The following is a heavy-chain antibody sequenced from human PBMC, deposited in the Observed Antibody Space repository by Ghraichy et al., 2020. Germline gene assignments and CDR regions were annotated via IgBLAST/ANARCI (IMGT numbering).Heavy chain of an antibody. CDR3: ARRSPTKGDSFDI. CDR1: GVSVSGVSVTHDS. D-gene: IGHD2-8*01. J-gene: IGHJ3*02. Sequence: SQTISLTCAVSGVSVSGVSVTHDSWSWVRQPPGKGLEWIGFISYTGNTRCNPSLKSRVTISVETSKNQFSLNLTSVTAADTAMYYCARRSPTKGDSFDIWGQGTVVTVSS. CDR2: ISYTGNT. V-gene: IGHV4-61*01.